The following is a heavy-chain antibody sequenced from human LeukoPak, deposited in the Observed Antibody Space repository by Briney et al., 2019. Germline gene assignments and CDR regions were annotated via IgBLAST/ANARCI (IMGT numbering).Heavy chain of an antibody. V-gene: IGHV4-30-4*01. D-gene: IGHD4-23*01. CDR3: ATERGDGGVDY. CDR1: GASISSGAYY. Sequence: SQTLSLTCTVSGASISSGAYYWSWIRQPPGKGLEWIGYIYYSGSTYYNPSLKSRVTISVDTSKNQFSLKLSSVTAADTAVYYCATERGDGGVDYWGQGTLVTVSS. J-gene: IGHJ4*02. CDR2: IYYSGST.